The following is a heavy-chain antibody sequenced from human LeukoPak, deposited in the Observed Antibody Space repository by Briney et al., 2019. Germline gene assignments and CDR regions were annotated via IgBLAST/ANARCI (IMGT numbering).Heavy chain of an antibody. CDR2: IYYSGST. CDR1: GASISSDY. V-gene: IGHV4-59*01. CDR3: ARYLRRPGTFYLDH. Sequence: PSETLSLTCTVSGASISSDYWTWIRQSPGMGLEWIGYIYYSGSTNYNPSLKSRVTMSVDTSRNQFSLELPSVTAADSAVYYCARYLRRPGTFYLDHWGQGALVTVSP. D-gene: IGHD3-16*01. J-gene: IGHJ4*02.